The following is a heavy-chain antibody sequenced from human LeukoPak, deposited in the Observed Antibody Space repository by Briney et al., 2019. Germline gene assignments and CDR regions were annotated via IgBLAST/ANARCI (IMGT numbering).Heavy chain of an antibody. D-gene: IGHD3-10*02. J-gene: IGHJ4*02. Sequence: GASVKVSCKASGYTFTSYGISWVRQAPGQGLEWMGWISAYNGNTNYAQKLQGRVTMTTDTSTSTAYMELRSLRSDDTAVYYCARVADQWTLFGELPYWGQGTLVTVSS. CDR2: ISAYNGNT. V-gene: IGHV1-18*01. CDR3: ARVADQWTLFGELPY. CDR1: GYTFTSYG.